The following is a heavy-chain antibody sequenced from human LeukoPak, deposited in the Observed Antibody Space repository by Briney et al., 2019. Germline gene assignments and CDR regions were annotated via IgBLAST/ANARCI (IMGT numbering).Heavy chain of an antibody. Sequence: PSETLSLTCAVYGGSFSGYYWSWIRQPPGKGLEWIGEINHSGSTNYNPSLKSRVTISVDTSKNQFSLKLSSVTAADTAVYYCAREALAGTTRNWFDPWGQGTLVTVSS. D-gene: IGHD6-19*01. CDR2: INHSGST. V-gene: IGHV4-34*01. CDR3: AREALAGTTRNWFDP. CDR1: GGSFSGYY. J-gene: IGHJ5*02.